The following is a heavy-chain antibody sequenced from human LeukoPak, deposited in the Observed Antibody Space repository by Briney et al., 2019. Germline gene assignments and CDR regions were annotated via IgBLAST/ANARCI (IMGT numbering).Heavy chain of an antibody. CDR2: ISSSSSYI. CDR3: ARDLSGDYYSDY. J-gene: IGHJ4*02. Sequence: PGGSLRLSCAASGFTFSSYSMNWVRQAPGKGLEWVSSISSSSSYIYYADSVKGRFTISRDNAKNSLYLQMNSLRAEDTAVYYCARDLSGDYYSDYWGQGTLVTVSS. CDR1: GFTFSSYS. V-gene: IGHV3-21*01. D-gene: IGHD4-17*01.